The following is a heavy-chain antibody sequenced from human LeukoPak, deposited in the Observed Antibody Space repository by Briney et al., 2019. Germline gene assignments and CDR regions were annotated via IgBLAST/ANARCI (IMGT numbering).Heavy chain of an antibody. CDR1: GGTFSSYA. CDR2: IIPIFGTA. D-gene: IGHD1-26*01. CDR3: ARSRIVGALGSFDY. J-gene: IGHJ4*02. V-gene: IGHV1-69*13. Sequence: SVKVSCKASGGTFSSYAISWVRQAPGQGLEWMGGIIPIFGTANYAQKFQGRVTITADESTSTTYMELSSLRSEDTAVYYCARSRIVGALGSFDYWGQGTLVTVSS.